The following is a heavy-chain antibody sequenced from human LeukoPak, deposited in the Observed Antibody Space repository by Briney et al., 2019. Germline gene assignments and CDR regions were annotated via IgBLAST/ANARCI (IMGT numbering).Heavy chain of an antibody. CDR2: INHSGST. Sequence: SETLSPTCAVYGGSFSGYYWSWIRQPPGKGLEWIGEINHSGSTNYNPSLKSRVTISVDTSKNQFSLHLSSVTPEDTAVYYCTRSDYAGTGSYYRLWGQGTLVTVSS. J-gene: IGHJ4*02. V-gene: IGHV4-34*01. D-gene: IGHD3-10*01. CDR1: GGSFSGYY. CDR3: TRSDYAGTGSYYRL.